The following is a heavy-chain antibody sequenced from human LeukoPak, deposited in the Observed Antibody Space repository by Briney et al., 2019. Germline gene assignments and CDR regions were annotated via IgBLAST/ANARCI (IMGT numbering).Heavy chain of an antibody. J-gene: IGHJ4*02. CDR3: AKDLVVVPAAIFDY. CDR2: ISGSGGST. Sequence: GGSLRLSCAASGFTFSSYAMSWVRQAPGKGLEWVSTISGSGGSTYYADSVKGRFTISRDNSKNTLYLQVNSLRAEDTAVYYCAKDLVVVPAAIFDYWGQGTLVTVSS. CDR1: GFTFSSYA. V-gene: IGHV3-23*01. D-gene: IGHD2-2*01.